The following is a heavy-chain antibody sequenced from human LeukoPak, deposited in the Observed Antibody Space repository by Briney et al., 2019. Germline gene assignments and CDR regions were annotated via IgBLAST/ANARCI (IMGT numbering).Heavy chain of an antibody. V-gene: IGHV4-39*01. J-gene: IGHJ4*02. D-gene: IGHD3-16*01. Sequence: SGTLSLTCTVSGDSIRGSSLYWGWIRQPPGKGLEWIGSMVYSGNTFYNPSLKSRVTMSLDTSRSQFSLKMSSVTAADTAVYYCARHSFVRFQYYFDYWGQGTLVSVSS. CDR3: ARHSFVRFQYYFDY. CDR2: MVYSGNT. CDR1: GDSIRGSSLY.